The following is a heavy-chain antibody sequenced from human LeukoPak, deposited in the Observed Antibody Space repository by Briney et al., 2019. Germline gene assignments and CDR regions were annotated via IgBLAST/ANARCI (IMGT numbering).Heavy chain of an antibody. CDR3: ARDGDTYGYYYYGLDV. V-gene: IGHV1-2*02. D-gene: IGHD5-18*01. J-gene: IGHJ6*02. CDR2: INPNSGGT. CDR1: GYTFTSYH. Sequence: ASVKVSCKASGYTFTSYHMHWVRQAPGQGLEWMGWINPNSGGTKYAQTFKGRVTMTRDTSISTAYMELSSLRSDDTAVYYCARDGDTYGYYYYGLDVWGQGTTVTVSS.